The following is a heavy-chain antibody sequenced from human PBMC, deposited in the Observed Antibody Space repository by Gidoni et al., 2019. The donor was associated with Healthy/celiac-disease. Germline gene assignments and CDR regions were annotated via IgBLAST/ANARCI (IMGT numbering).Heavy chain of an antibody. D-gene: IGHD3-22*01. J-gene: IGHJ4*02. CDR2: RSYDGSNK. V-gene: IGHV3-30*18. CDR3: AKAIEYYDSSGYSY. Sequence: QVQLVESGGGVVQPARSLRLSCAASGFTFSSYGMHRVRQAPGKGLEWVAVRSYDGSNKYYADSVKGRFTISRDNSKNTLYLQMNSLRAEDTAVYYCAKAIEYYDSSGYSYWGQGTLVTVSS. CDR1: GFTFSSYG.